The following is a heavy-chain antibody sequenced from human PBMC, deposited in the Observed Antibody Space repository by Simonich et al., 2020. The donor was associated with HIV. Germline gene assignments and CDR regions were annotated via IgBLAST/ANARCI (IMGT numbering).Heavy chain of an antibody. CDR2: ISDSGGST. D-gene: IGHD3-3*01. V-gene: IGHV3-23*01. Sequence: EVQLLESGGGLVQPGGSLRLSCAASGFTFSSYAMSWVRQAPGKGLERVSAISDSGGSTYYADSVKGRFTISRDNSKNTLYLQMNSLRAEDTAVYYCAKDRYYNFWSGYYDYWGQGTLVTVSS. CDR3: AKDRYYNFWSGYYDY. CDR1: GFTFSSYA. J-gene: IGHJ4*02.